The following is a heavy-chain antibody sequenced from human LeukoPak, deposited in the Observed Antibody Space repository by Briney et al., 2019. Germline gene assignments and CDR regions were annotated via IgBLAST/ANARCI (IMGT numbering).Heavy chain of an antibody. CDR1: EFNFSDYY. J-gene: IGHJ3*02. Sequence: GGSLRLSCAASEFNFSDYYMSWIRQAPGKGLEWVSHISTSGRTIYYADSVKGRFTISRDNAGASLYLQMNSLRAEDTAVYCCARDRRPYNSDAFDIWGQGTMVTVSS. V-gene: IGHV3-11*01. CDR3: ARDRRPYNSDAFDI. CDR2: ISTSGRTI. D-gene: IGHD1-20*01.